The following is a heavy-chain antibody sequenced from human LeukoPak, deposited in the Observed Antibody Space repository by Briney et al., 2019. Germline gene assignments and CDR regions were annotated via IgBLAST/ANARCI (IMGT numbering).Heavy chain of an antibody. J-gene: IGHJ4*02. V-gene: IGHV3-7*01. D-gene: IGHD1-26*01. Sequence: GGSLRLSCAASGFTFSTYWMAWVRQAPGKGLEWVANIKGDESAKHQADSVKGRFTISRDNAKNSVYLHMRSLRGEDTAVYYCARDVGGSLDYWGQGTLVTVSS. CDR1: GFTFSTYW. CDR2: IKGDESAK. CDR3: ARDVGGSLDY.